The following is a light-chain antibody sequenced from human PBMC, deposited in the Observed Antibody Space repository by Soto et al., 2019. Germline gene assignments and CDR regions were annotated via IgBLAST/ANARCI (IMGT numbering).Light chain of an antibody. CDR3: SSFTTITTWV. CDR2: QVS. Sequence: QYALTQPASVSGSPGQSITISCTGTTSDVGAYNYVSWYQQHPGRAPKLLIYQVSYRPSGVSNRFSGSKSGNTAYLTISGLQAEDEDDYYCSSFTTITTWVFGGGTKVTVL. J-gene: IGLJ3*02. CDR1: TSDVGAYNY. V-gene: IGLV2-14*01.